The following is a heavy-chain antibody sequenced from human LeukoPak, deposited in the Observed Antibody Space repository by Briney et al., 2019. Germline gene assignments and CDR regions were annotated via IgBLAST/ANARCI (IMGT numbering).Heavy chain of an antibody. J-gene: IGHJ4*02. CDR1: GFTFSSFA. CDR3: ARGEYGSGSYHIDY. Sequence: TGGSLRLSCAASGFTFSSFAMSWVRQAPGEGLEWASAISGTGGGTYYADSVKGRFTISRDNSKNTLYLQMNSLRAEDTAVYYCARGEYGSGSYHIDYWGQGTLVTVSS. CDR2: ISGTGGGT. D-gene: IGHD3-10*01. V-gene: IGHV3-23*01.